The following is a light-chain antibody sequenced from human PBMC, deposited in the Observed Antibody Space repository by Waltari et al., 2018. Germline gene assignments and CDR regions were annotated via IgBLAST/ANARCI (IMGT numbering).Light chain of an antibody. CDR1: QSVSSN. CDR3: QQYNNWPPYT. CDR2: GAS. Sequence: EIVMTQSPATLSVSPGERATLSCRASQSVSSNLAWYQQKPGQAPRLLIYGASTRGTGIAAMFSGSGAGTEVTLTISSLQSEDFAVYYCQQYNNWPPYTFGQGTKLGIK. V-gene: IGKV3-15*01. J-gene: IGKJ2*01.